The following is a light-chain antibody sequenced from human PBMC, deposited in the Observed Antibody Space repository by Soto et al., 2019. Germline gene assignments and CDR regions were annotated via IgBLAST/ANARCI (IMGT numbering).Light chain of an antibody. CDR2: KAS. Sequence: DIQMTQSPSTLSASVGDRVTITCRASQSISSWLAWYQQKPGKAPKLLIYKASSLESGVPSRFSGSGSGTESTLTISSLQPDDFATYYCQQYNSYWTFSQGTKVDIK. CDR3: QQYNSYWT. J-gene: IGKJ1*01. V-gene: IGKV1-5*03. CDR1: QSISSW.